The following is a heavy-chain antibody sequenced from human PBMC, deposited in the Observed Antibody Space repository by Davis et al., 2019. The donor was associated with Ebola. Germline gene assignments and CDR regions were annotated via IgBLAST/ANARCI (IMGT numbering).Heavy chain of an antibody. V-gene: IGHV3-48*02. CDR3: ARDHRYYGDYGTLYYYYGMDV. CDR2: ISSSSSTI. Sequence: GGSLRLSCAASGFTFSSYSMNWVRQAPGKGLEWVSYISSSSSTIYYADSVKGRFTISRDNAKNSLYLQMNSLRDEDTAVYHCARDHRYYGDYGTLYYYYGMDVWGQGTTVTVSS. D-gene: IGHD4-17*01. CDR1: GFTFSSYS. J-gene: IGHJ6*02.